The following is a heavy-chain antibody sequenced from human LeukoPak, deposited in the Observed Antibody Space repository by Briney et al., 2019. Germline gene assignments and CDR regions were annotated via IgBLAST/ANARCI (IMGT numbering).Heavy chain of an antibody. D-gene: IGHD3-10*01. CDR3: ARGQVYGSGSYYNTPFRY. CDR2: INPSGGST. Sequence: ASVKVSCKASGYTFTSYYMHWVRQAPGQGLEWMGIINPSGGSTSYAQRFQGRVTMTRDTSTSTVYMELSSLRSEDTAVYYCARGQVYGSGSYYNTPFRYWGQGTLVTVSS. CDR1: GYTFTSYY. J-gene: IGHJ4*02. V-gene: IGHV1-46*01.